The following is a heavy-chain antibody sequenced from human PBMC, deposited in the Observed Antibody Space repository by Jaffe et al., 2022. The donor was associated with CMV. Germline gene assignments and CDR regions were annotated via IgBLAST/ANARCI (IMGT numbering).Heavy chain of an antibody. CDR2: IYYSGST. J-gene: IGHJ6*03. CDR3: ARAYYDSSGYYVGYYYYYMDV. V-gene: IGHV4-59*08. Sequence: QVQLQESGPGLVKPSETLSLTCTVSGGSISSYYWSWIRQPPGKGLEWIGYIYYSGSTNYNPSLKSRVTISVDTSKNQFSLKLSSVTAADTAVYYCARAYYDSSGYYVGYYYYYMDVWGKGTTVTVSS. CDR1: GGSISSYY. D-gene: IGHD3-22*01.